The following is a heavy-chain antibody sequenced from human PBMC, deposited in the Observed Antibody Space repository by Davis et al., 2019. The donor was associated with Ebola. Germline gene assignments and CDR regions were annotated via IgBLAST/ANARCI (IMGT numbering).Heavy chain of an antibody. CDR3: AKDGNFWSGSYYYYCGMDV. Sequence: GESLKISCAASGFTFDDYAMHWVRQAPGKGLEWVSLISGDGGSTYYADSVKGRFTISRDNSKNSLYLQMNSLRTEDTALYYCAKDGNFWSGSYYYYCGMDVWGQGTTVTVSS. V-gene: IGHV3-43*02. CDR2: ISGDGGST. D-gene: IGHD3-3*01. J-gene: IGHJ6*02. CDR1: GFTFDDYA.